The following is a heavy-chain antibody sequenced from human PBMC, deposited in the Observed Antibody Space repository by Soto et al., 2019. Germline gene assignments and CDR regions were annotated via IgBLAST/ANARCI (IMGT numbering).Heavy chain of an antibody. CDR2: ISYDGSKK. CDR1: GFTFSSYG. V-gene: IGHV3-30*18. CDR3: AKIGIPDYYDSSGYAY. J-gene: IGHJ4*02. Sequence: QVQLVESGGGVVQPGRSLRLSCAASGFTFSSYGMHWVRQAPGKGLEWVAVISYDGSKKDYADSVKGRFTISRDNSKKMLFLQMNSLRAEDTAVYYCAKIGIPDYYDSSGYAYWGQGTLVTVSS. D-gene: IGHD3-22*01.